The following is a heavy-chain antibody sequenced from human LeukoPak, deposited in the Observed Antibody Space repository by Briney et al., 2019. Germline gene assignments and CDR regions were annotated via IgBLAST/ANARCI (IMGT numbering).Heavy chain of an antibody. J-gene: IGHJ4*02. CDR3: AKGKYYYGSGFDY. V-gene: IGHV3-23*01. CDR1: GFTFRSYE. CDR2: ISGSGGST. Sequence: QPGGSLRLSCATSGFTFRSYEMNWVRQAPGKGLEWVSAISGSGGSTYYADSVKGRFTISRDNSKNTLYLQMNSLRAEDTAVYYCAKGKYYYGSGFDYWGQGTLVTVSS. D-gene: IGHD3-10*01.